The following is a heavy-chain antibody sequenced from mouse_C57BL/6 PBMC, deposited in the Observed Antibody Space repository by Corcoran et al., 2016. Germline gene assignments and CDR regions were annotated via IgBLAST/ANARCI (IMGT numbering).Heavy chain of an antibody. Sequence: QVQLQQSGAELVKPGASVKISCKASGYAFSSYWMNWVKQRPGKGLEWMGQIYPGDGDTNYNGKFKGKATLTADKSSSTAYMQLSSLTSEDSAVYFCARHYDYDVGYFDVWGTGTTVTVSS. CDR1: GYAFSSYW. D-gene: IGHD2-4*01. J-gene: IGHJ1*03. V-gene: IGHV1-80*01. CDR3: ARHYDYDVGYFDV. CDR2: IYPGDGDT.